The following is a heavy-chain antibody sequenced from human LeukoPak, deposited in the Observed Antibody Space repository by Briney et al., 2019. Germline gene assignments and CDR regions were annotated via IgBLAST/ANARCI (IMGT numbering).Heavy chain of an antibody. J-gene: IGHJ6*01. V-gene: IGHV3-23*01. CDR3: AKMKGHPLQKYYMDV. CDR1: GFTFSGFA. Sequence: GGSLRLSCAASGFTFSGFAMSWVRRTPGKGMEGVSGISGSGDNTLYAASVKGRFTISRDNSKNTLYLEMNSLRAEDTAIYYCAKMKGHPLQKYYMDVWGQGTTVTVSS. D-gene: IGHD2/OR15-2a*01. CDR2: ISGSGDNT.